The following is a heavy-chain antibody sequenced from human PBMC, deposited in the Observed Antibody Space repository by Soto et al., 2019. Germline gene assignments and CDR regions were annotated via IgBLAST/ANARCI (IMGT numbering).Heavy chain of an antibody. J-gene: IGHJ4*02. Sequence: PGESLKISCAASGFTFSSYAISWVRHAPGKGLEWVSAISGSGGSTYYADSVKGRFTISRDNSKNTLYLQMNRLRAEDTAVSYCAKGTPMIVVVIPLDWGQGTLVTVSS. CDR2: ISGSGGST. CDR1: GFTFSSYA. D-gene: IGHD3-22*01. V-gene: IGHV3-23*01. CDR3: AKGTPMIVVVIPLD.